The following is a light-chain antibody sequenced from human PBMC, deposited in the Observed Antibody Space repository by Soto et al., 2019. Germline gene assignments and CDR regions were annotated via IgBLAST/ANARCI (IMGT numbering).Light chain of an antibody. V-gene: IGKV3-11*01. J-gene: IGKJ1*01. CDR2: DAS. CDR1: QSVSNY. CDR3: QQYNNWPPWT. Sequence: EIVLTQSPATLSLSPGERATLSCRASQSVSNYLAWYQLKSGQAPRLLIYDASNRATGIPARFSGTGSGTEFTLSISSLQSEDFGVYYCQQYNNWPPWTFGQGTKVDIK.